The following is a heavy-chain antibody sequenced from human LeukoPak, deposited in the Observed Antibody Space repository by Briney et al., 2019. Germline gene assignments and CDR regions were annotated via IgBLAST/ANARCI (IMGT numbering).Heavy chain of an antibody. V-gene: IGHV4-34*01. Sequence: SETLSLTCAVYGGSFSGYYWSWIRQPPGKGLEWIGEINHSGSTNYNPSLKSRVTISVDTSKNQFSLKLSSVTAADTAVNYCARGKSTVTTFVDYWGQGTLVTVSS. CDR1: GGSFSGYY. J-gene: IGHJ4*02. CDR3: ARGKSTVTTFVDY. CDR2: INHSGST. D-gene: IGHD4-17*01.